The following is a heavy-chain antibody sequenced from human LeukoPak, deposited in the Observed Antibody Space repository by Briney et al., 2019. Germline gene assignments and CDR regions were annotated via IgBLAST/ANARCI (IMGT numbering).Heavy chain of an antibody. CDR3: ARGLAAAGTGVWFDP. D-gene: IGHD6-13*01. V-gene: IGHV4-4*07. CDR1: GGSIRSYY. Sequence: SETLSLTCTVSGGSIRSYYWSWIRQPAGKGLEWIGRIYTSGSTNYNPSLKSRVTMSVDTSKNQFSLKLSSVTAADTAVYYCARGLAAAGTGVWFDPWGQGTQVTVSS. CDR2: IYTSGST. J-gene: IGHJ5*02.